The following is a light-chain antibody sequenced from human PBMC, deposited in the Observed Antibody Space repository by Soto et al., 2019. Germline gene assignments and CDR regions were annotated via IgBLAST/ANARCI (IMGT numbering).Light chain of an antibody. CDR2: DVS. J-gene: IGLJ1*01. CDR3: SSYTISSLHV. Sequence: QSALTQPASVSGSPGQSITISCTGTSSDVGGYNYVSWYQQHPGKAPKLMIYDVSNRPSGVSNRFSGSKSGNTASLTISGLQAEDEADYYCSSYTISSLHVFGTGTKLTVL. CDR1: SSDVGGYNY. V-gene: IGLV2-14*03.